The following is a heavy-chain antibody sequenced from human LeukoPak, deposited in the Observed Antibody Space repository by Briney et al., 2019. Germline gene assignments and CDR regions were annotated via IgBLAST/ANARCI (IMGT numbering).Heavy chain of an antibody. CDR1: GFTFSDYY. Sequence: GGSLRLSCAASGFTFSDYYMSWIRQAPGKGLGWVSYISSSGSTIYYADSVKGRFTISRDNSKNTLYLQMNSLRAEDTAVYYCAKFDQTTIFGVTTYDAFDIWGQGTMVTVSS. CDR3: AKFDQTTIFGVTTYDAFDI. V-gene: IGHV3-11*01. J-gene: IGHJ3*02. D-gene: IGHD3-3*01. CDR2: ISSSGSTI.